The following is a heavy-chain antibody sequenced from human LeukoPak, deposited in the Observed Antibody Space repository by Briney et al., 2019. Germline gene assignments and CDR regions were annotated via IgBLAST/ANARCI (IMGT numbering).Heavy chain of an antibody. D-gene: IGHD6-13*01. V-gene: IGHV1-46*01. J-gene: IGHJ4*02. Sequence: ASVKVSCKASGYTFTSYYTHWVRQASGQGLEWMGIINPSGGSTSYAQKFQGRVTMTRDTSTSTVYMELSSLRSEDTAVYYCSRDLSPRGSTDYWGQGTLVTVSS. CDR1: GYTFTSYY. CDR3: SRDLSPRGSTDY. CDR2: INPSGGST.